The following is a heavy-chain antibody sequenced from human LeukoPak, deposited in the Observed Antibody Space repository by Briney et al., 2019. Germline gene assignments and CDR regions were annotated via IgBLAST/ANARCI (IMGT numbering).Heavy chain of an antibody. Sequence: GEPLKISCQGSGYSFTTYWIAWVRPMPGKGLEWMGIIYPGDSDTRYSPSFQGQVTISADKSISTAYLQWSSLKASDTAMYYCVRKGYCATTRCYYGLDVWGKGTTVTVSS. CDR1: GYSFTTYW. V-gene: IGHV5-51*01. CDR3: VRKGYCATTRCYYGLDV. D-gene: IGHD2-2*01. CDR2: IYPGDSDT. J-gene: IGHJ6*04.